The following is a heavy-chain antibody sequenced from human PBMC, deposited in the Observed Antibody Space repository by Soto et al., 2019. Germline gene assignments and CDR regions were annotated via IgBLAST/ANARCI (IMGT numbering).Heavy chain of an antibody. J-gene: IGHJ4*02. V-gene: IGHV1-69*01. CDR2: IIPIFGTA. D-gene: IGHD2-2*01. CDR3: ASSMNGYCSSTSCYPPDY. CDR1: GVTFISYA. Sequence: QVQLVQSGAEVKKPGSSVKVSCKASGVTFISYAISWVRQAPGQGLEWMGGIIPIFGTANYAQKFQGRVTITADESTSTAYMELSSLRSEDTAVYYWASSMNGYCSSTSCYPPDYWGQGTLVTVSS.